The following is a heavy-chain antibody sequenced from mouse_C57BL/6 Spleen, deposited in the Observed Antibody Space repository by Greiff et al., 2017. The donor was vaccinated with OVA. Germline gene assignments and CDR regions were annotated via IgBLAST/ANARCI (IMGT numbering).Heavy chain of an antibody. CDR2: ISYSGST. J-gene: IGHJ4*01. D-gene: IGHD1-1*01. CDR3: ARRITTHYYAMDD. CDR1: GYSITSGYD. Sequence: VQLQQSGPGMVKPSQSLSLTCTVTGYSITSGYDWHWIRHFPGNKLEWMGYISYSGSTNYNPSLKSRISITHDTSKNHFFLKLNSVTTEDTATYYCARRITTHYYAMDDWGQGTSVTVSS. V-gene: IGHV3-1*01.